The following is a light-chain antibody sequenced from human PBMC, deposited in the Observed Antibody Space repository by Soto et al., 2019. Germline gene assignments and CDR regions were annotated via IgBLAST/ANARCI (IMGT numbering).Light chain of an antibody. J-gene: IGLJ1*01. CDR1: NANLGASYD. CDR2: GSC. V-gene: IGLV1-40*01. CDR3: QSYDSSRSGYV. Sequence: QSVLRQPSSVTLDPGRRSSIRCAQSNANLGASYDVHGYQQLPCTGPKVVIHGSCNRPSGLPVRFSGSKSGTSASPAIAGLQAEDEADYYCQSYDSSRSGYVIATGTKVTVL.